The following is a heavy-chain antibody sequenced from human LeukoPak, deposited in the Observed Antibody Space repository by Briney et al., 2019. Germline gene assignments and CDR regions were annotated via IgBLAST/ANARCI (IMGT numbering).Heavy chain of an antibody. D-gene: IGHD3-22*01. V-gene: IGHV1-18*01. CDR2: ISAYNGNT. Sequence: ASVKVSCKASGYTFNSYGISWVRQAPGQGLEWMGWISAYNGNTNYAQKLQGRVTMTTDTSTSTAYMELRSPRSDDTAVYYCARVYLYDSSGIRDWGQGTLVTVSS. CDR3: ARVYLYDSSGIRD. CDR1: GYTFNSYG. J-gene: IGHJ4*02.